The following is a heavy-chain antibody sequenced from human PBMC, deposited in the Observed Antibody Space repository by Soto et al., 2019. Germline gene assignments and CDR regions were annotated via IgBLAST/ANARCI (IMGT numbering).Heavy chain of an antibody. D-gene: IGHD6-19*01. CDR3: ARSVEGHFYY. CDR1: GFPFSIYS. CDR2: ITSDTNTI. Sequence: EVQLVESGGGLVQPGGSLRLTCAASGFPFSIYSMNWVRQAPGKGLEWSSYITSDTNTIKYAYSVKGRFTISRDNANNLVYLQMTSLRDEDSAVSFCARSVEGHFYYWGQGTVVTVSS. V-gene: IGHV3-48*02. J-gene: IGHJ4*02.